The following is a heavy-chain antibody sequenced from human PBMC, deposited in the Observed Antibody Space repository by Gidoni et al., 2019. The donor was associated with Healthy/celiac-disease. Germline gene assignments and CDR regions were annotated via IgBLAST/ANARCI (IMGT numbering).Heavy chain of an antibody. CDR3: ARDRDDSSGYYYGTFDY. CDR2: IYTSGST. Sequence: QVQLQESGPGLVKPSQTLSLTCTVSGGSISSGSYYWSWIRQPAGKGLEWIGRIYTSGSTNYNPSLKSRVTISVDTSKNQFSLKLSSVTAADTAVYYCARDRDDSSGYYYGTFDYWGQGTLVTVSS. D-gene: IGHD3-22*01. J-gene: IGHJ4*02. CDR1: GGSISSGSYY. V-gene: IGHV4-61*02.